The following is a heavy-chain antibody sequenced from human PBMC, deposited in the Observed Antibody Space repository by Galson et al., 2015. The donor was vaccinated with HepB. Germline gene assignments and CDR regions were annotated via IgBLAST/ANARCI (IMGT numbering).Heavy chain of an antibody. V-gene: IGHV3-7*03. D-gene: IGHD5-12*01. CDR2: IKEDGSIK. CDR3: ARNRGYETFDY. CDR1: GFMFSGHW. J-gene: IGHJ4*02. Sequence: SLRLSCAASGFMFSGHWMNWVRQAPGKGLEWVANIKEDGSIKYYVDSVTGQFTISRDNARNLLYLQMNGLRAEDTAVYFCARNRGYETFDYWGQGALVTVSS.